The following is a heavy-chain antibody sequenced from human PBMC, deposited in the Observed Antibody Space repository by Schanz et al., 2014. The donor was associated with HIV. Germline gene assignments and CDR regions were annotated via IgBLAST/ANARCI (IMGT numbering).Heavy chain of an antibody. V-gene: IGHV1-8*01. CDR1: GYTFTNYA. CDR3: ARERYYSSGYFDLHYYYGIDV. D-gene: IGHD3-22*01. Sequence: QVQLVQSGAEVKKPGASVKVSCKTSGYTFTNYAINWVRKASGQGFEWMGWMNPNSGNTGYAQKFQGRVTMTGNTSISTAYMELTSLTSEDTAVYYCARERYYSSGYFDLHYYYGIDVWGQGTTVTVSS. J-gene: IGHJ6*02. CDR2: MNPNSGNT.